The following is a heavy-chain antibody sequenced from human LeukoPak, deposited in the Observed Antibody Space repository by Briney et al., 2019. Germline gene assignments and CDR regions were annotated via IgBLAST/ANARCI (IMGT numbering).Heavy chain of an antibody. CDR1: GGSISSYF. V-gene: IGHV4-4*07. CDR3: ARDLGWGSPVAY. D-gene: IGHD3-16*01. Sequence: LETLSLTCIVSGGSISSYFWNWIRQPAGKGLEWIGKIYGVGGTTYNPSPNYNPSLKSRVTMSMDTSNNEFSLRLTSVTAADTAVYYCARDLGWGSPVAYWGQGILVSVSS. J-gene: IGHJ4*02. CDR2: IYGVGGTTYNPSP.